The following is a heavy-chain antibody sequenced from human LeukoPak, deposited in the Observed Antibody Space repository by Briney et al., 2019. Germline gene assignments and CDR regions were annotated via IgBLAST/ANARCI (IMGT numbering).Heavy chain of an antibody. J-gene: IGHJ6*02. V-gene: IGHV3-48*02. CDR1: GFTFSLYG. CDR3: ARDRPGSMDV. CDR2: ISSSSTNI. Sequence: PGGSLRLSCAASGFTFSLYGMNWVRQAPRKGLEWVSYISSSSTNIDYADSVKGRFTISRDNAKNSLYLQMSSLRDEDTAVYYCARDRPGSMDVWGQGTTVTVSS.